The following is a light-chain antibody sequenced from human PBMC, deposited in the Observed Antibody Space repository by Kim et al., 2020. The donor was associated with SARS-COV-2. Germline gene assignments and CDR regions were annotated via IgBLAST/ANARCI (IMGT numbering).Light chain of an antibody. CDR2: DVS. CDR1: GSDVGHYNS. V-gene: IGLV2-14*03. Sequence: QSALTQPASVSGSPGQSITISCTGTGSDVGHYNSVSWYQQHPCKAPKLMIYDVSNRPSGASDRFSGSKSDNTASLTISGLQAEDEADYYCSSYTSNNTYVFGTGTKVTFL. CDR3: SSYTSNNTYV. J-gene: IGLJ1*01.